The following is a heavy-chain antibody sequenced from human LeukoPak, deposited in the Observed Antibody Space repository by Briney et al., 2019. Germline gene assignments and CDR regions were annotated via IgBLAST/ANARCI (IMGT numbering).Heavy chain of an antibody. Sequence: GASVKVSCKASGYTFTSYGISWVRQAPGQGLEWMGWISTYGGKKNYAQKFQGRVTMTTDTSTSTVYMELRSLRSDDTAVYYCARGSSSWSLGLDYWGQGTLVTVSS. V-gene: IGHV1-18*01. CDR1: GYTFTSYG. D-gene: IGHD6-13*01. J-gene: IGHJ4*02. CDR2: ISTYGGKK. CDR3: ARGSSSWSLGLDY.